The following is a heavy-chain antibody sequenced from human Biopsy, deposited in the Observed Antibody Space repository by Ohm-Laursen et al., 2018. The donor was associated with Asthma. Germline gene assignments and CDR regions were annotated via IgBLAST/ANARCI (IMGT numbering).Heavy chain of an antibody. J-gene: IGHJ4*02. Sequence: ASVKASCKASGYTFTSYGISWARQAPGQGLEWMGWINAYNGNTNCAQKLQGRVTMNTDTSTSTAYMELRSLRSDDTSVYYCARDGPVGAPSDSWGQGTLVTVSS. CDR3: ARDGPVGAPSDS. CDR2: INAYNGNT. CDR1: GYTFTSYG. D-gene: IGHD1-26*01. V-gene: IGHV1-18*04.